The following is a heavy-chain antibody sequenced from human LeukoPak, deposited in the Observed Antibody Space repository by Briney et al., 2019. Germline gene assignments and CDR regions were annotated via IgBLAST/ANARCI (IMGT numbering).Heavy chain of an antibody. CDR2: IYHRGST. D-gene: IGHD3-10*01. J-gene: IGHJ4*02. CDR1: GYSISSGYY. V-gene: IGHV4-38-2*01. CDR3: AGWFGELLSLFTY. Sequence: SETLSLTCAVSGYSISSGYYWGWIRQPPGKGLEWIGSIYHRGSTHYNPSLKSRVTISVDTSKNQFSLKLSSVTAADTAVYYCAGWFGELLSLFTYWGQGTLVTVSS.